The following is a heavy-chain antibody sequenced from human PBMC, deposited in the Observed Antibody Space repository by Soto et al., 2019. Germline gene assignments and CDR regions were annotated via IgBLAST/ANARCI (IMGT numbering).Heavy chain of an antibody. D-gene: IGHD3-22*01. J-gene: IGHJ4*02. Sequence: PGGSLRLSCAASGFSFNTAWMHWVRQAPGKGLEWVGRIKSKFFGATTDYGAAVKGRVTIPRDDSANTLDLHISSLRIEDTAVYYCTTDHDYYETSGYRYYFHYWGQGTQVTVSS. CDR2: IKSKFFGATT. CDR1: GFSFNTAW. V-gene: IGHV3-15*01. CDR3: TTDHDYYETSGYRYYFHY.